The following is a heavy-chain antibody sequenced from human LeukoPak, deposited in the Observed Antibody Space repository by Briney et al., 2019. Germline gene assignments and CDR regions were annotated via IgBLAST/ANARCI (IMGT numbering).Heavy chain of an antibody. CDR1: GGSISSYY. CDR3: ARGLYDFWSGYSTYNWFDP. Sequence: SETLSLTCTVSGGSISSYYWSWIRQPPGKGLEWIGYIYYSGSTNYNPSLKSRVTISVDTSKNQFSLKLSSVTAADTAVYYCARGLYDFWSGYSTYNWFDPWGQGTLVTVSS. D-gene: IGHD3-3*01. J-gene: IGHJ5*02. CDR2: IYYSGST. V-gene: IGHV4-59*01.